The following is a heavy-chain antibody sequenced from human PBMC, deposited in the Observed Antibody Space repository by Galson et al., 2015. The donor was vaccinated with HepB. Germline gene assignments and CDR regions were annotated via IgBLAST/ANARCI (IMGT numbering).Heavy chain of an antibody. CDR2: ISAYNGNT. J-gene: IGHJ6*02. V-gene: IGHV1-18*04. Sequence: SVKVSCKASGYTFTSYGISWVRQAPGQGLEWMGWISAYNGNTNYAQKLQGRVTMTTDTSTSTAYMELRSLRSDDTAVYYCAREGIAAAGPARGYYGMDVWGQGTTVTVSS. CDR1: GYTFTSYG. D-gene: IGHD6-13*01. CDR3: AREGIAAAGPARGYYGMDV.